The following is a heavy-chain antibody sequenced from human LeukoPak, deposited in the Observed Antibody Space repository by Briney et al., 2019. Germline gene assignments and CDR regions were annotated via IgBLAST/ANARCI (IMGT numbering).Heavy chain of an antibody. CDR3: ARAEKEVRGVSLDY. Sequence: SVKVSCKASGGTFSSYTISWVRQAPGQGLEWMGRIIPILGIANYAQKFQGRVTITADKSTSTAYMELSSLRSGDTAVYYCARAEKEVRGVSLDYWGQGTLVTVSS. CDR2: IIPILGIA. V-gene: IGHV1-69*02. CDR1: GGTFSSYT. J-gene: IGHJ4*02. D-gene: IGHD3-10*01.